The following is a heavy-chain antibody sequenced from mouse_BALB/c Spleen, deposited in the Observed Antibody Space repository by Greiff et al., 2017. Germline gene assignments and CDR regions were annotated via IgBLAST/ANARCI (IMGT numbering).Heavy chain of an antibody. J-gene: IGHJ3*01. CDR3: ARGGYYDDWFAY. Sequence: EVQGVESGGGLVKPGGSLKLSCAASGFTFSSYAMSWVRQTPEKRLEWVASISSGGSTYYPDSVKGRFTISRDNARNILYLQMSSLRSEDTAMYYCARGGYYDDWFAYWGQGTLVTVSA. V-gene: IGHV5-6-5*01. CDR2: ISSGGST. D-gene: IGHD2-4*01. CDR1: GFTFSSYA.